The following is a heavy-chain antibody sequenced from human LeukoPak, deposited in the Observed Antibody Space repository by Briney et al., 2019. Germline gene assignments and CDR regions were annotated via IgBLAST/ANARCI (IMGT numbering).Heavy chain of an antibody. CDR3: EREAVTEMATMGDFDY. CDR2: MNPNRGNT. D-gene: IGHD5-24*01. Sequence: ASVKASCKASGYTFTSYDINWVRPAPGQGLEWVGWMNPNRGNTGYAQKFQGRGTMSRNTSISKAYMELSSQRSEDTPVHYREREAVTEMATMGDFDYWGQGTLVTVSS. V-gene: IGHV1-8*01. CDR1: GYTFTSYD. J-gene: IGHJ4*02.